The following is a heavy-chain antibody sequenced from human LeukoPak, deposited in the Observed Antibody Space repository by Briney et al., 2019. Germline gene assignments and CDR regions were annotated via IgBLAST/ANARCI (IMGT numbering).Heavy chain of an antibody. J-gene: IGHJ4*02. V-gene: IGHV1-69*13. D-gene: IGHD3-3*01. Sequence: ASVKVSCKASGGTFSSYAISWVRQAPGQGLEWMGGIIPIFGTANYAQKFQGRVTITADESTSTAYMELSSLRSEDTAVYYCAGGNYDFWSGNFDYWGQGTLVTAPS. CDR3: AGGNYDFWSGNFDY. CDR1: GGTFSSYA. CDR2: IIPIFGTA.